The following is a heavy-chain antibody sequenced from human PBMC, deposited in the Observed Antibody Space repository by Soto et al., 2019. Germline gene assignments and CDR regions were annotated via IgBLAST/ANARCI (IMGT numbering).Heavy chain of an antibody. J-gene: IGHJ4*02. D-gene: IGHD2-2*02. CDR2: IWHDGSKI. CDR3: ARDDAIPVLNF. CDR1: GFLFSSHG. Sequence: QVQLVESGGGVVQPGRPLRLSCATSGFLFSSHGYHWVRQAPGKGLEWVGAIWHDGSKIYYADSVKGRFTISRDDSNNTLFLQMNSLSAAYTAVYPCARDDAIPVLNFLGQGTLVTVSS. V-gene: IGHV3-33*01.